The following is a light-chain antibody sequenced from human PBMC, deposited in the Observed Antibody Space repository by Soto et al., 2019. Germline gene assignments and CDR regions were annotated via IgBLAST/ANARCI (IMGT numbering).Light chain of an antibody. CDR2: GAS. J-gene: IGKJ4*01. CDR3: QQYGSSPPLT. V-gene: IGKV3-20*01. Sequence: EIVLTQSPGTLSLSPGERATLSCRASQSISSSSLTWYQQKPDKAPRLLIYGASTTATGIPDRFSGSGSGTDFTLTISSLEPEDFAVYYCQQYGSSPPLTFGGGTKAEI. CDR1: QSISSSS.